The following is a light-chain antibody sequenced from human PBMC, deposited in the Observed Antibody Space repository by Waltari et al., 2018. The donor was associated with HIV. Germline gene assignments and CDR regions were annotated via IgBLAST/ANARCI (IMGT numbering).Light chain of an antibody. Sequence: QSVPTQPPSLSWAPGPRVIISRHGTHSNLRAHYALPSSLYLPGSAPKRLRVTNDNRPSAVPARFSASRSGASASLAITRLQAEDEADYFCQSYDSDLNGPIFGGGTKLTVL. CDR1: HSNLRAHYA. CDR3: QSYDSDLNGPI. J-gene: IGLJ2*01. V-gene: IGLV1-40*01. CDR2: TND.